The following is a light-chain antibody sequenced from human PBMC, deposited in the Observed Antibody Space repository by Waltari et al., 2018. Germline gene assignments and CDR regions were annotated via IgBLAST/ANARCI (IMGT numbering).Light chain of an antibody. CDR1: SSDVGADNY. Sequence: QYALTQPPSASGSPGQSVTIPCTGTSSDVGADNYVSWYQQYPGNAPKLMIYEVTTRPPGGPDRFFASKSGNSASLTGSGRQAENEADYYCSSYAGNNNCVFGTGTKVTVL. CDR3: SSYAGNNNCV. V-gene: IGLV2-8*01. J-gene: IGLJ1*01. CDR2: EVT.